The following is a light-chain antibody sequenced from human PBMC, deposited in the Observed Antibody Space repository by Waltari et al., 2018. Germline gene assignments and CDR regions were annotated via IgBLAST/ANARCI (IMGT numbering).Light chain of an antibody. CDR1: SGHSNYP. V-gene: IGLV4-69*01. Sequence: QLMLSQPPSASASLGASVKLTCTLSSGHSNYPIAWHQQQPEQGPRYFLTVNSDGSHIKGDGLPHLSAVSSSGAERSRTISSLQAGADTDYSCQSGGFGSWVVGGWTKLTVL. J-gene: IGLJ3*02. CDR3: QSGGFGSWV. CDR2: VNSDGSH.